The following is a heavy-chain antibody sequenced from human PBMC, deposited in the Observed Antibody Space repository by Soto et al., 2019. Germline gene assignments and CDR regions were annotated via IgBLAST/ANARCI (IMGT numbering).Heavy chain of an antibody. CDR2: IMPIFGTP. CDR1: GGTFDSYV. Sequence: QVQLVQSGAEVKKPGSSVKVSCKASGGTFDSYVISWLRQAPGQGLEWMGGIMPIFGTPNYAQKFRGRVTISADESTSTAYLELSSLTSDDTAVYYCARVHSSRIFYFVDPWGQGTLVTVSS. D-gene: IGHD3-3*02. J-gene: IGHJ5*02. V-gene: IGHV1-69*01. CDR3: ARVHSSRIFYFVDP.